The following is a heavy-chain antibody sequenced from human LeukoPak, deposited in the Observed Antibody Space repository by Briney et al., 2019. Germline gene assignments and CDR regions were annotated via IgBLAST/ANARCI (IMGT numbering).Heavy chain of an antibody. Sequence: PGGSLRLSCAASGFTFRDHAMTWIRQTPGRGLESVSSVGAGGDVTHYADSVKGRFTISRDNAKNSLYLQMNSLRAEDTAVYYCARDGPAAAGTNYYYGLDVWGQGTTVTVSS. V-gene: IGHV3-23*01. CDR2: VGAGGDVT. D-gene: IGHD6-13*01. CDR1: GFTFRDHA. CDR3: ARDGPAAAGTNYYYGLDV. J-gene: IGHJ6*02.